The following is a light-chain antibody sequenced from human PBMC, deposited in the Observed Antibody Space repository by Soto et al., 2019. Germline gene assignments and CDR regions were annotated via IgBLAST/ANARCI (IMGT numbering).Light chain of an antibody. CDR3: FSYAGSSIFV. Sequence: QSALTQPASVSGSPGQSITISCTGSSSDVGTYNLVSWYQHHPGKAPKLMISEVIKRPSGVSNRFSGSKSGNTASLTISGLKAEDEAYYYCFSYAGSSIFVFGGGTKLTVL. CDR1: SSDVGTYNL. J-gene: IGLJ2*01. V-gene: IGLV2-23*02. CDR2: EVI.